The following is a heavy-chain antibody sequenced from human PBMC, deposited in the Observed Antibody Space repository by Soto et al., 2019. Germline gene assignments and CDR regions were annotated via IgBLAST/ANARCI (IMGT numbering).Heavy chain of an antibody. CDR3: ARGVHIVVVPGYYYGMDV. V-gene: IGHV1-69*13. Sequence: SVKVSCKASGGTFSSYAISWVRQAPGQGLEWMGGIIPIFGTANYAQKFQGKVTITADESTSTAYMELSSLRSEDTAVYYCARGVHIVVVPGYYYGMDVWGQGTTVTVSS. CDR1: GGTFSSYA. CDR2: IIPIFGTA. J-gene: IGHJ6*02. D-gene: IGHD2-2*01.